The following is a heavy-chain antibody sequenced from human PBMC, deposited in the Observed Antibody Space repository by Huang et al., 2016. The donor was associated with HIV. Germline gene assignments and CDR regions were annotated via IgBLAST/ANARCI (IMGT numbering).Heavy chain of an antibody. Sequence: VQLVESGGGLVQPGWSLRLSCAASGFAFSQSAVHWVRPSPGKVLEWVSGIGGNSGDIAYAASVRGRFVISRDNAKKSLYLKMNGLRLEDTALYFCVIMDDYFDYWGQGVLVGVSS. CDR1: GFAFSQSA. D-gene: IGHD2-8*01. J-gene: IGHJ4*02. CDR2: IGGNSGDI. V-gene: IGHV3-9*01. CDR3: VIMDDYFDY.